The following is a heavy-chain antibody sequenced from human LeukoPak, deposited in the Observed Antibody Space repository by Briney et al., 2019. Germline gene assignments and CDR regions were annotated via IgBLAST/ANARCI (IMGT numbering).Heavy chain of an antibody. Sequence: GGSLRLSCAASGFTFSSYVIHWVRQAPGKGLEWVAHISYDGSDKYYADSVKGRFTISRDTAKNSLYLQMNSLRAEDTAVYYCARVPHSGYDRYFDYWGQGTLVTVSS. CDR3: ARVPHSGYDRYFDY. CDR2: ISYDGSDK. D-gene: IGHD5-12*01. V-gene: IGHV3-30-3*01. J-gene: IGHJ4*02. CDR1: GFTFSSYV.